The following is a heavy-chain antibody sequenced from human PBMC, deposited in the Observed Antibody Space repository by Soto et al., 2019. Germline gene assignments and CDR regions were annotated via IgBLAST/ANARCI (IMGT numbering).Heavy chain of an antibody. J-gene: IGHJ5*02. CDR1: GGTFSSYT. D-gene: IGHD6-13*01. CDR2: IIPILGIA. Sequence: QVQLVQSGAEVKKPGSSVKVSCKASGGTFSSYTISWVLQAPGQGLEWMGRIIPILGIANYAQKFQGRVTITADKSTSTAYMELSSLRSEDTAVYYCARGYSSTPNWFDPWGQGTLVTVSS. V-gene: IGHV1-69*02. CDR3: ARGYSSTPNWFDP.